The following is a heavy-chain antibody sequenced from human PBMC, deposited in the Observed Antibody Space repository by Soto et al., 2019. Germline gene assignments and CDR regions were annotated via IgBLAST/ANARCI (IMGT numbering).Heavy chain of an antibody. CDR3: ARARYYLTVVGAFDL. Sequence: QVQLVESGGGVVQPGRSLRLSCAASGFTFSSYAMHWVRQAPGKVLEWVAVISYDGSNKYYADSVKGRFTISRDNSKNTLYLQMNSLRAEDTAVYYCARARYYLTVVGAFDLWGQGTMVTVSS. CDR2: ISYDGSNK. D-gene: IGHD3-22*01. CDR1: GFTFSSYA. V-gene: IGHV3-30-3*01. J-gene: IGHJ3*01.